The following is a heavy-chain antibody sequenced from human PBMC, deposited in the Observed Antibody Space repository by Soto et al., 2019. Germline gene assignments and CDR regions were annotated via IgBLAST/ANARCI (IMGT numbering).Heavy chain of an antibody. CDR2: INAGNGAT. CDR1: GYSLTNYA. J-gene: IGHJ1*01. V-gene: IGHV1-3*01. D-gene: IGHD6-19*01. Sequence: ASVRVSCKASGYSLTNYAIHWVRQAPGHSLEWMGWINAGNGATQSSQNFQGRVTITSDTSASTAYMDLSSLTSEDTAVYYCARGVVIAVAANGAEYFHCWGQGTMVTVSS. CDR3: ARGVVIAVAANGAEYFHC.